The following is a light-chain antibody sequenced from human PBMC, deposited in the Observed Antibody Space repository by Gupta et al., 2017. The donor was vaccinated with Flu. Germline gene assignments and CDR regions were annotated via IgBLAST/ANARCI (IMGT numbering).Light chain of an antibody. Sequence: DIQRTESPSSVSASVGDRVNITCRASQGIGSWLAWYQQKPGKAPELLIYAASTVQRGVPSRFSGSGSGTDFTLTISSLQPEAFAHSSCQQADSFPLTFGGGTKVEIE. CDR1: QGIGSW. CDR3: QQADSFPLT. V-gene: IGKV1-12*01. J-gene: IGKJ4*01. CDR2: AAS.